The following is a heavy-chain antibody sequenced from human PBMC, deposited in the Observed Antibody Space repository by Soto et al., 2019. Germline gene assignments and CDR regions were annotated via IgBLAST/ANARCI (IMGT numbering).Heavy chain of an antibody. D-gene: IGHD3-3*01. V-gene: IGHV4-30-4*01. Sequence: SETLSLTCTVSGDSVSSVGFHWAWLRRPPGKGLEWIGYIYNGGSTYYRPSLESRMHMSLGATRNHYSLRLTSVTAADTAVYFCARAPVGLDTISYFDYWGQGKLVTVSS. CDR2: IYNGGST. J-gene: IGHJ4*02. CDR3: ARAPVGLDTISYFDY. CDR1: GDSVSSVGFH.